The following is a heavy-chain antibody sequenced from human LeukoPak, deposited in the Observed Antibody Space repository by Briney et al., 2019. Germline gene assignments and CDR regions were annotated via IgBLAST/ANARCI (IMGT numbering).Heavy chain of an antibody. CDR3: ARDTAVAGLKAFDI. J-gene: IGHJ3*02. CDR1: GYTFTSYG. V-gene: IGHV1-18*01. CDR2: ISAYNGNT. Sequence: ASVKVSCKASGYTFTSYGISWVRQAPGQGLEWMGWISAYNGNTNYAQKLQGRVTMTTDTSTSTAYMELRSLRSDDTAAYYCARDTAVAGLKAFDIWGQGTMVTVSS. D-gene: IGHD6-19*01.